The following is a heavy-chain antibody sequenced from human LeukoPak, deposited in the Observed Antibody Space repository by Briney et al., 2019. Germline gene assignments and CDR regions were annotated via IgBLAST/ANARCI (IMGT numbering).Heavy chain of an antibody. CDR2: IIPILGIA. CDR1: GCTFSSYA. V-gene: IGHV1-69*04. CDR3: ARLGGYCSSTSCNAWDNGYEQNWFDP. J-gene: IGHJ5*02. D-gene: IGHD2-2*01. Sequence: SVKVSCRASGCTFSSYAISWLRQAPGQGLEWMGRIIPILGIANYAQKFQGRVTITADKSTSTAYMELSSLRSEDTAVYYCARLGGYCSSTSCNAWDNGYEQNWFDPWGQGTLVTVSS.